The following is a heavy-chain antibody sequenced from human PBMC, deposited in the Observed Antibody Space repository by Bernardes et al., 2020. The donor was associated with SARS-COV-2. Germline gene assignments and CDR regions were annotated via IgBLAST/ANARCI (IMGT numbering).Heavy chain of an antibody. J-gene: IGHJ6*03. CDR2: IRSKAYGGTT. CDR1: GFTFGDYA. V-gene: IGHV3-49*04. Sequence: GGSLRLSCTASGFTFGDYAMSWVRQAPGKGLEWVGFIRSKAYGGTTEYAASVKGRFTISRDDSKSIAYLQMNSLKTEDTAVYYCTRDLMIQLWSYGPHYYYYMDVWGKGTTVTVSS. CDR3: TRDLMIQLWSYGPHYYYYMDV. D-gene: IGHD5-18*01.